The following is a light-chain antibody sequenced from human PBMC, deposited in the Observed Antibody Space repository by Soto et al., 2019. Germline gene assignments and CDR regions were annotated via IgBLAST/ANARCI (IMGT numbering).Light chain of an antibody. J-gene: IGLJ1*01. CDR1: SSDVGGYSY. CDR2: EVS. V-gene: IGLV2-14*01. CDR3: SSYTSSSTLV. Sequence: QSVLTQPASVSGSPGQSITISCTGTSSDVGGYSYVSWYQQHPGKAPKLMIYEVSNRPSGVSNRFSGSKSGNTASLAISGLQAEDEADYYSSSYTSSSTLVFGTGTKVTVL.